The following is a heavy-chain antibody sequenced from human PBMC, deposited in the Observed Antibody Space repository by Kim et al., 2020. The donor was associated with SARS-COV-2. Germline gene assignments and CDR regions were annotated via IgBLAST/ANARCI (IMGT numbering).Heavy chain of an antibody. D-gene: IGHD6-19*01. CDR2: ISWNSGSI. Sequence: GGSLRLSCAASGFTFDDYAMHWVRQAPGKGLEWVSGISWNSGSIGYADSVKGRFTISRDNAKNSLYLQMNSLRAEDTALYYCAKDSSASSGWHDYWGQGTLVTVSS. V-gene: IGHV3-9*01. J-gene: IGHJ4*02. CDR3: AKDSSASSGWHDY. CDR1: GFTFDDYA.